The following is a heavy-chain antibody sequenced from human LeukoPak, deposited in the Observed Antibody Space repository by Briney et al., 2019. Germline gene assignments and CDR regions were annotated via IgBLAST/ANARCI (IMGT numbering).Heavy chain of an antibody. D-gene: IGHD2-15*01. Sequence: PGGSLRLSCAASGFTFSSYSMNWVRQAPGKGLEWVSYISSSSSTIYYADSVKGRFTISRDNSKNTLYLQMNSLRAEDTAVYYCAKDPVVVAATHDYWGQGTLVTVSS. CDR2: ISSSSSTI. CDR3: AKDPVVVAATHDY. V-gene: IGHV3-48*01. CDR1: GFTFSSYS. J-gene: IGHJ4*02.